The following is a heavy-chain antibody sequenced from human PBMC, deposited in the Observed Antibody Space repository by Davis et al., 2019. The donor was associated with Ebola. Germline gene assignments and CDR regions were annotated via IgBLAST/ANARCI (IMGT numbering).Heavy chain of an antibody. J-gene: IGHJ6*02. CDR1: GFTFSSYE. D-gene: IGHD6-13*01. CDR2: ISSSGSTI. Sequence: PGGSLRLSCAASGFTFSSYEMNWVRQAPGKGLEWVSYISSSGSTIYYADSVKGRFTISRDNAKNSLYLQMNSLRAEDTAVYYCARDYVAAAEDYYYGMDVWGQGTTVTVSS. CDR3: ARDYVAAAEDYYYGMDV. V-gene: IGHV3-48*03.